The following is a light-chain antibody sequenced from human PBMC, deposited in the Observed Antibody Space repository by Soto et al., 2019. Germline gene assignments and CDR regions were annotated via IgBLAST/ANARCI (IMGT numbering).Light chain of an antibody. CDR3: SSYTSSSTQV. CDR1: SSDVGGYNY. V-gene: IGLV2-14*01. Sequence: QSVLTQPASVSGSPGQTITISCTGSSSDVGGYNYVSWYQQHPGKAPKLMIYEVNNRPSGVSHRFSGSKSGNTASLTISGLQAEDEADYYCSSYTSSSTQVLGGGTKLTV. CDR2: EVN. J-gene: IGLJ3*02.